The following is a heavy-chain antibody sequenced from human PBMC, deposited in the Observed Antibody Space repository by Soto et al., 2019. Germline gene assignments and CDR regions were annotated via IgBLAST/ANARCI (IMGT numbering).Heavy chain of an antibody. J-gene: IGHJ5*02. CDR2: IYSSGGT. D-gene: IGHD3-3*01. V-gene: IGHV4-4*07. CDR3: ARGQRFSDWFDP. CDR1: GGSLTSYY. Sequence: SETLSLTCSVSGGSLTSYYWTWIRQPAGKGLEWIGRIYSSGGTHYNPSLESRVVISLDTSKNQFSLRLNSVSAADTAVYYCARGQRFSDWFDPWGQGTLVTVSS.